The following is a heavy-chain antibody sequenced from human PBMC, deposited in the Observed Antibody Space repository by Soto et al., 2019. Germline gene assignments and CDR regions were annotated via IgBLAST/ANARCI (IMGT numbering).Heavy chain of an antibody. V-gene: IGHV3-15*07. CDR3: TRGGPLGNYFDY. CDR1: GFSFSNAC. CDR2: IKWSSHAGAI. J-gene: IGHJ4*02. Sequence: EVQLVESGGGLVKPGGSLRLSCVASGFSFSNACMNWVRQAPGKGLEWVGRIKWSSHAGAIDYAEPVKGRFTISRDDSKNTLYLQLNSLTTEDTAVYYCTRGGPLGNYFDYWGQGTLVTVSS. D-gene: IGHD2-15*01.